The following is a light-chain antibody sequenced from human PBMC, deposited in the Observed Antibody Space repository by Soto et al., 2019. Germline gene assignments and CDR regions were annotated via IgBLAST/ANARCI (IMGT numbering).Light chain of an antibody. CDR1: QSVSSY. J-gene: IGKJ2*01. Sequence: EIVLTQSPATLSLSPGERATLSCRASQSVSSYLAWYQQKCGQAPRLLIYDASNRATGIPARFSGSGSGTDFPLTISSLEPEDFAVYYCQQRSNWPYTFGQGTKLEIK. CDR2: DAS. CDR3: QQRSNWPYT. V-gene: IGKV3-11*01.